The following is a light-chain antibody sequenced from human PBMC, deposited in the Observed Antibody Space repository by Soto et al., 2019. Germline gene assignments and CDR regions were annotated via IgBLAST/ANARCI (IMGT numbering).Light chain of an antibody. Sequence: DISMTQSPSSLSASVGDRVTITCRASRSIRSYLNWYQMKPQKAPKLLIFTASNLQSGIPSRFSGSGSGTDFTLNISSLQPEDFATYFCQQVYSTPYTFGQGTKLEIK. V-gene: IGKV1-39*01. CDR2: TAS. J-gene: IGKJ2*01. CDR1: RSIRSY. CDR3: QQVYSTPYT.